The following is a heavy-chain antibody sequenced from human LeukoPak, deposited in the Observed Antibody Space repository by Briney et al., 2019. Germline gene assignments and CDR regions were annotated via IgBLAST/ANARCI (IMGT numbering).Heavy chain of an antibody. D-gene: IGHD2-21*02. CDR3: AREAEGGSDWYSEEGPFDS. CDR2: ISSSGNSI. Sequence: GGSLRLSCAASGFTFSDYFLSWFRQAPGKGLVWVSYISSSGNSIYYADSVKGRFTISRDNAKNSPYLQMNSLRAEDTAVYYCAREAEGGSDWYSEEGPFDSWGQGTLVTVSS. CDR1: GFTFSDYF. V-gene: IGHV3-11*01. J-gene: IGHJ4*02.